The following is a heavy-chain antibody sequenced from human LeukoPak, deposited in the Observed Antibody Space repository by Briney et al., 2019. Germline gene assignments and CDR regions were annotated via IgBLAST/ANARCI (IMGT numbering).Heavy chain of an antibody. J-gene: IGHJ4*02. CDR1: GDSISSSSYY. CDR2: IYYGGSI. V-gene: IGHV4-39*01. D-gene: IGHD6-13*01. CDR3: ARRGSSWYHFDY. Sequence: SETLSLTCTVSGDSISSSSYYWGWIRQPPGKGLEWIGSIYYGGSIYYNPSLKSRVTISVDTSKSQFSLKLSSVTAADTAVYYCARRGSSWYHFDYWGQGTLVTVSS.